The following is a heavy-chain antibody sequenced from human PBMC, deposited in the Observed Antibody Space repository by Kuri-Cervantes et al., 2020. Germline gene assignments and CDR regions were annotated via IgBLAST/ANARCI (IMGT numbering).Heavy chain of an antibody. CDR1: GGTFSSYA. CDR2: IIPIFGTA. V-gene: IGHV1-69*13. D-gene: IGHD6-19*01. J-gene: IGHJ4*02. Sequence: SVKVSCKASGGTFSSYAISWVRQAPGQGLEWMGGIIPIFGTANYAQKFQGRVTITADESTSTAYMEPSSLRSEDTAVYYCARIRYSSGHTSLDYWGQRTLVTVSS. CDR3: ARIRYSSGHTSLDY.